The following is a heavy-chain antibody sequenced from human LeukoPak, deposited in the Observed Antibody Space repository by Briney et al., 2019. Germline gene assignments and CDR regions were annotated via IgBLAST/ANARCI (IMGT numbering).Heavy chain of an antibody. CDR1: GGSISSSSYY. J-gene: IGHJ4*02. V-gene: IGHV4-39*07. D-gene: IGHD2-21*01. CDR2: IYYSGST. Sequence: SETLSLTCTVSGGSISSSSYYWGWIRQPPGKGLEWIGSIYYSGSTYYNPSLKSRVTISVDTSKNQFSLKLSSVTAADTAVYYCARGGIPDYWGQGILVTVSS. CDR3: ARGGIPDY.